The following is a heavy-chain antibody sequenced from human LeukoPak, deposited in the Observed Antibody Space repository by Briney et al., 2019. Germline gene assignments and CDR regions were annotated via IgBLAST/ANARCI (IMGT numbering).Heavy chain of an antibody. CDR3: AKDHYDFWSGYPGIDY. CDR1: GFTFSDYY. J-gene: IGHJ4*02. V-gene: IGHV3-23*01. CDR2: ISGSGGST. Sequence: GGSLRLSCAASGFTFSDYYMSWIRQAPGKGLEWVSAISGSGGSTYYADSVKGRFTISRDNSKNTLYLQMNSLRAEDTAVYYCAKDHYDFWSGYPGIDYWGQGTLVTVSS. D-gene: IGHD3-3*01.